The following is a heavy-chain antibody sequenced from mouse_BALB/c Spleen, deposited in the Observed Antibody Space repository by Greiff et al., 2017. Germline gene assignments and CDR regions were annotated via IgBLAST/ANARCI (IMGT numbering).Heavy chain of an antibody. CDR3: ARAYGPYYFDY. Sequence: DGGLVQPGGSLKLSCAASGFTFSSYGMSWVRQTPDKRLELVATINSNGGSTYYPDSVKGRFTISRDNAKNTLYLQMSSLKSEDTAMYYCARAYGPYYFDYWGQGTTLTVSS. V-gene: IGHV5-6-3*01. J-gene: IGHJ2*01. CDR1: GFTFSSYG. CDR2: INSNGGST. D-gene: IGHD1-1*02.